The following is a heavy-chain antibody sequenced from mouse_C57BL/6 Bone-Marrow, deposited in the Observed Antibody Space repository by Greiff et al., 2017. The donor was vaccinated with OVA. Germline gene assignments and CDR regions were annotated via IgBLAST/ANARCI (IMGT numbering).Heavy chain of an antibody. J-gene: IGHJ1*03. V-gene: IGHV3-8*01. CDR1: GYSITSDY. Sequence: EVQLVESGPGLAKPSQTLSLTCSVTGYSITSDYWNWIRKFPGNKLEYMGYISYSGSTYYNPSLKSRISITRDTSKNQYYLQLNSVTTEDTATYYCASGYGSSYWYFDVWGTGTTVTVSS. CDR2: ISYSGST. D-gene: IGHD1-1*01. CDR3: ASGYGSSYWYFDV.